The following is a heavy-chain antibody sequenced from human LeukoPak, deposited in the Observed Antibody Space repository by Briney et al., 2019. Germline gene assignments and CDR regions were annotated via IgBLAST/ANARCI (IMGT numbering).Heavy chain of an antibody. CDR2: IYTSGST. CDR1: GGSISSYY. CDR3: ARWVVNYFYMDV. V-gene: IGHV4-4*07. J-gene: IGHJ6*03. D-gene: IGHD2-21*01. Sequence: SETLSLTCTVSGGSISSYYWSWIRQPAGKGLEWIGRIYTSGSTNYNPSLKSRATMSVDTSKNQFSLKLISVTAADTAVYYCARWVVNYFYMDVWGKGTTVTVSS.